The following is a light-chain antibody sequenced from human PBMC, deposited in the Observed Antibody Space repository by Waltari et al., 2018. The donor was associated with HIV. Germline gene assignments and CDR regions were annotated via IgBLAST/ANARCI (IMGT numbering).Light chain of an antibody. CDR1: RSNIGTNV. CDR3: AAWDDNLNGL. Sequence: QSVLTQPPSASGTPGQRVTISCSGRRSNIGTNVVNWYQQLPGSAPKLLISYNNPRPSGVPDRVSGSKSGTSASLAISGLQSEDEADYYCAAWDDNLNGLFGGGTKLTVL. V-gene: IGLV1-44*01. CDR2: YNN. J-gene: IGLJ2*01.